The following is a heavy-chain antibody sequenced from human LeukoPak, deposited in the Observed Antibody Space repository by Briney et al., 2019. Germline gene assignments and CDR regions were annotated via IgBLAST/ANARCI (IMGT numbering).Heavy chain of an antibody. CDR3: ARERGRLADY. Sequence: PSETLSLTCTVSGASISSGGYFWGWIRQHPGKGLEWIGYMHYSESANYNPSLKSRVTISVDTSKNQISLKVNSVTAADTAVYYCARERGRLADYWGQGTLVTVSS. CDR2: MHYSESA. V-gene: IGHV4-31*03. CDR1: GASISSGGYF. J-gene: IGHJ4*02. D-gene: IGHD6-25*01.